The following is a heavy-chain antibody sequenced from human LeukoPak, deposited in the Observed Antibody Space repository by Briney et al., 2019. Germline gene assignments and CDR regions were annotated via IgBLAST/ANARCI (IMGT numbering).Heavy chain of an antibody. CDR3: ARMKWEALSWFDP. CDR1: GGSISSYY. D-gene: IGHD1-26*01. Sequence: SETLSLTCTVPGGSISSYYWSWIRQPPGKGLEWIGYIYYSGSTNYNPSLKSRVTISVDTSKSQVSLKLTSVTAADTAVYYCARMKWEALSWFDPWGQGTLVTVSS. CDR2: IYYSGST. J-gene: IGHJ5*02. V-gene: IGHV4-59*01.